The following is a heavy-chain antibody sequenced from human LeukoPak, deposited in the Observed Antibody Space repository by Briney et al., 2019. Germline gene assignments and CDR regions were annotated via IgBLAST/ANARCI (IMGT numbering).Heavy chain of an antibody. J-gene: IGHJ5*02. D-gene: IGHD2-15*01. CDR3: ARVKAPYCSGGSCLRGFWFDP. V-gene: IGHV4-4*07. CDR1: GGSISSYY. Sequence: PSETLSLTCTVPGGSISSYYWSSIRQPPRKRLERISRIYMRGSTTYNPSLKSRVTMSVDTSKSQFSLKLSSVTAADTGVYYCARVKAPYCSGGSCLRGFWFDPWGQGTLVTVSS. CDR2: IYMRGST.